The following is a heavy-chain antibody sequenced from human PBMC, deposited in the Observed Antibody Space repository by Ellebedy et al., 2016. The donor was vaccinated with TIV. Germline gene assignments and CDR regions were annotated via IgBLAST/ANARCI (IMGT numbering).Heavy chain of an antibody. CDR2: INPNSGGT. CDR3: ARDLGSKGIDGATTPNWFDP. D-gene: IGHD5-12*01. Sequence: ASVKVSCKASGYTFTGYYMHWVRQAPGQGLEWMGWINPNSGGTNYAQKFQGWVTMTRDTSISTAYMELSRLRSDDTAVYYCARDLGSKGIDGATTPNWFDPWGQGTLVTVSS. V-gene: IGHV1-2*04. J-gene: IGHJ5*02. CDR1: GYTFTGYY.